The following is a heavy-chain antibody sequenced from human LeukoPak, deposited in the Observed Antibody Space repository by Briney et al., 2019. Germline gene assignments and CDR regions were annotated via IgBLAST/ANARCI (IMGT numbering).Heavy chain of an antibody. J-gene: IGHJ4*02. CDR2: IYPGDPDT. V-gene: IGHV5-51*01. CDR1: GYSFTSYW. CDR3: ARQVTAASDS. D-gene: IGHD6-13*01. Sequence: GESLKISCKGSGYSFTSYWIGWVRQMPGKGLEWMGIIYPGDPDTRYSPSLQGQVTLSVDKSINTAYLQWSSLKASDTAMYYCARQVTAASDSWGQGTLVTVSS.